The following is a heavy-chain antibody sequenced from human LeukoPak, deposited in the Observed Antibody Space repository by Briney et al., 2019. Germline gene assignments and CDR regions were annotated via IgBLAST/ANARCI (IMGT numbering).Heavy chain of an antibody. Sequence: ASVKVSCKASGYTFTSYDINWVRQATGQGLEWMGWMNPNSGNTGYAQKFQGRVTMTRNTSISTAYMELSGLRFDDTAVYYCARKYLYGSGKPHFDYWGQGTLVTVSS. CDR2: MNPNSGNT. CDR3: ARKYLYGSGKPHFDY. J-gene: IGHJ4*02. V-gene: IGHV1-8*01. CDR1: GYTFTSYD. D-gene: IGHD3-10*01.